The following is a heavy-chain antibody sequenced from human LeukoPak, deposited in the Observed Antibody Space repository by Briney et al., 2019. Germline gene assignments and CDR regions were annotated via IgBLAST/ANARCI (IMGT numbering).Heavy chain of an antibody. J-gene: IGHJ4*02. CDR3: AKLGAYCGGDCYSGRVWFDY. V-gene: IGHV1-46*01. D-gene: IGHD2-21*02. CDR1: GYTFTSYY. CDR2: INPSGGST. Sequence: ASVNVSCKASGYTFTSYYMHWVRQAPGQGLEWMGIINPSGGSTSYAQKFQGRVTMTRDTSTSTVYMELSSLRSEDTAVYYRAKLGAYCGGDCYSGRVWFDYWGQGTLVTVSS.